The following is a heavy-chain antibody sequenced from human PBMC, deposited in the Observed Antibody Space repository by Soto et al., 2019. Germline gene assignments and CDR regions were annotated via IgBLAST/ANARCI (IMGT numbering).Heavy chain of an antibody. CDR3: ARDFLAAAAGTRWFDP. J-gene: IGHJ5*02. V-gene: IGHV4-4*02. CDR1: GGSISSSNW. D-gene: IGHD6-13*01. Sequence: TSETLSPPCAVSGGSISSSNWWGWVRQPPGKGLEWIGEIYHSGSTNYNPSLKSRVTISVDKSKNQFSLKLSSVTAADTAVYYCARDFLAAAAGTRWFDPWGQGTLVTVSS. CDR2: IYHSGST.